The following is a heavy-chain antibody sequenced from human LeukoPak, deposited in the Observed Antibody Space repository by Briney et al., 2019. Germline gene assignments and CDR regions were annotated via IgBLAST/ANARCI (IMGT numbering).Heavy chain of an antibody. V-gene: IGHV3-48*03. CDR1: GFIFRSYE. D-gene: IGHD5-12*01. Sequence: GGSLRLSCAASGFIFRSYEMSWVRQAPGKGLEWVSYISSSGSTIYYADSVKGRFTISRDNTKNSLYLRMNSLRAEDTAVYYCAREATDIDYWGQGTLVTVSS. J-gene: IGHJ4*02. CDR3: AREATDIDY. CDR2: ISSSGSTI.